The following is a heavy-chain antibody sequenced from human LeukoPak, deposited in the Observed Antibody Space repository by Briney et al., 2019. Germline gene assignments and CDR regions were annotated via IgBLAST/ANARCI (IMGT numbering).Heavy chain of an antibody. CDR3: ARRSLRRNSAASGY. J-gene: IGHJ4*02. CDR1: GGSFSGYY. CDR2: INHSGST. Sequence: SETLSLTCAVYGGSFSGYYWSWIRQPPGKGLEWIGEINHSGSTNYNPSLKSRVTISVDTSKNQFSLKLSSVTAADTAVYYCARRSLRRNSAASGYWGQGTLVTVSS. V-gene: IGHV4-34*01. D-gene: IGHD4-17*01.